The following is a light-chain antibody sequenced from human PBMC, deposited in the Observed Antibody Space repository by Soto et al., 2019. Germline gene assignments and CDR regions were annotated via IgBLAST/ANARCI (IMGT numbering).Light chain of an antibody. CDR1: QRIKNY. V-gene: IGKV1-39*01. CDR3: QQSFTTPRT. CDR2: AAS. Sequence: DIRVTQSPSSLSASVGDRVTITCRASQRIKNYVNWYQQKPGKAPELLIYAASSLQDGVPSTFSGGGSGTDFTLTINDLQPEDFATYYCQQSFTTPRTFGPGTKVDIK. J-gene: IGKJ3*01.